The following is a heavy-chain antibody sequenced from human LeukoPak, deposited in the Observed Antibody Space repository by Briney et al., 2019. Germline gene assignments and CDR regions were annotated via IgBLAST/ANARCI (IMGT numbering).Heavy chain of an antibody. CDR2: IYSSGIT. Sequence: SETLSLTCTVSGDSVSSTSYYWSWIRQPAGGTLEWIERIYSSGITDYNPSLKSRVTLSVDTSKNQVSLKLRSVTAADTAVYYCARDYGGSAFDIWGQGTMVTVSS. J-gene: IGHJ3*02. D-gene: IGHD4-23*01. V-gene: IGHV4-61*02. CDR1: GDSVSSTSYY. CDR3: ARDYGGSAFDI.